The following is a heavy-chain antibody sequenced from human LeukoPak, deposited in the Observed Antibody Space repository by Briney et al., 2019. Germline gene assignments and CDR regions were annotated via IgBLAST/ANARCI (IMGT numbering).Heavy chain of an antibody. CDR2: INPNSGGT. CDR1: GYTLTGYY. Sequence: ASVKVSCKASGYTLTGYYMHWVRQAPGQGLEWMGWINPNSGGTNYAQKFQGRVTMTRDTSISTAYMELSRLRSDDTAVYYCARDQLRLDEDYGDYVYYFDYWGQGTLVTVSS. J-gene: IGHJ4*02. D-gene: IGHD4-17*01. V-gene: IGHV1-2*02. CDR3: ARDQLRLDEDYGDYVYYFDY.